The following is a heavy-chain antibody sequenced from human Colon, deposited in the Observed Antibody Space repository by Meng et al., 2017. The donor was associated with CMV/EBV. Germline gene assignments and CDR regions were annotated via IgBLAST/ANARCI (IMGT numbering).Heavy chain of an antibody. Sequence: ASVPVSCKASGYTFTGYYMHWVRQAPGQGLEWMGWINPNSGGTNYAQKSQGRVTLTRDTSISTAYMELSRLRSDDTAVYYCARGSDGYEDYWGQGTLVTVSS. CDR3: ARGSDGYEDY. J-gene: IGHJ4*02. D-gene: IGHD2-15*01. CDR2: INPNSGGT. V-gene: IGHV1-2*02. CDR1: GYTFTGYY.